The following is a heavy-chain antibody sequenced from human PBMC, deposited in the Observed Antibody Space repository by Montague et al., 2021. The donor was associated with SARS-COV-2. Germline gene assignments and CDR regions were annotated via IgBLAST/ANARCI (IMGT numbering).Heavy chain of an antibody. CDR1: GWRISSGGHY. CDR2: IYYSGST. J-gene: IGHJ4*02. V-gene: IGHV4-31*03. Sequence: TLSLTCTVSGWRISSGGHYWNWIRQVPGRGLEWIGSIYYSGSTYYNPSLKGRFSISVDTSRNQFSLKVKSLTAADTAKYFCARGLFYSSQRKRHFEHWGLGTLATVSS. D-gene: IGHD2-21*01. CDR3: ARGLFYSSQRKRHFEH.